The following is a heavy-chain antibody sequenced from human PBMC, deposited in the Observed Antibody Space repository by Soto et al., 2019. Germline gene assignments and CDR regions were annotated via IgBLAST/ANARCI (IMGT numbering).Heavy chain of an antibody. CDR3: EKRYYDSSGYSPFDY. J-gene: IGHJ4*02. D-gene: IGHD3-22*01. CDR1: GFTFSSYA. V-gene: IGHV3-23*01. Sequence: PWGSLVLSCASSGFTFSSYAMSWVRQAPGKGLEWVSAISGSGGSTYYADSVKGRFTISIDNSKNTLYLQMNSLRAEDTAVYYCEKRYYDSSGYSPFDYWGKGTLVTVSS. CDR2: ISGSGGST.